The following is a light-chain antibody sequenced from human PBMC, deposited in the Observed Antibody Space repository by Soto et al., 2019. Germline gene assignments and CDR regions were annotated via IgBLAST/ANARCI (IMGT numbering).Light chain of an antibody. CDR1: SSNIGKNY. Sequence: QSVLTQPPSVSAAPGQKVTISCSGASSNIGKNYVSWYQQLPGAAPKLVIFDTNKRPSGIPDRFSGSKSGTSAALDITALQTGDEADYYCGTWDTSLSAVVFGGGTQLNVL. V-gene: IGLV1-51*01. J-gene: IGLJ7*01. CDR3: GTWDTSLSAVV. CDR2: DTN.